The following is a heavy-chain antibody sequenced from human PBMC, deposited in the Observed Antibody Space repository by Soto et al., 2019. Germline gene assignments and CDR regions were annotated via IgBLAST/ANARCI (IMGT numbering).Heavy chain of an antibody. CDR2: IYHSGST. CDR3: ARIPHDYSNAFDI. J-gene: IGHJ3*02. D-gene: IGHD4-4*01. CDR1: GGSISSGGYS. Sequence: SETLSLTCAVSGGSISSGGYSWSWIRQPPGKGLEWIGYIYHSGSTYYNPSLKSRVTISVDRSKNQFSLKLSSVTAADTAVYYCARIPHDYSNAFDIWGQGTMVTVSS. V-gene: IGHV4-30-2*01.